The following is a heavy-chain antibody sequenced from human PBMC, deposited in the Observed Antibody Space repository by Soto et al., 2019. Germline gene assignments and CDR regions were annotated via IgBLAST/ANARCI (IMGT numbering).Heavy chain of an antibody. J-gene: IGHJ6*02. V-gene: IGHV3-30-3*01. Sequence: PGGSLRLSCAASGFTFSSYAMHWVRQAPGKGLEWVAVISYDGSNKYYADSVKGRFTISRDNSKNTLYLQMNSLRAEDTAVYYCAREVRSYYYYGMDVWGQGTTVTAP. CDR2: ISYDGSNK. CDR3: AREVRSYYYYGMDV. CDR1: GFTFSSYA.